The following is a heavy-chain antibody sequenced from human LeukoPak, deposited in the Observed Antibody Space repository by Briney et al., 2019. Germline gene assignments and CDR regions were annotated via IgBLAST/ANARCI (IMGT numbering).Heavy chain of an antibody. D-gene: IGHD6-13*01. CDR2: IYHSGTT. J-gene: IGHJ6*03. CDR1: GGSIRSGGYY. Sequence: PSETLSLTCTVSGGSIRSGGYYWSWIRQPPGKGLEWIGYIYHSGTTYYNPSLKSRVTISVDTSKNQFSLKLSSVTAADTAVYYCARDRAAAGYYYYYYMDVWGKGTTVTVSS. CDR3: ARDRAAAGYYYYYYMDV. V-gene: IGHV4-61*08.